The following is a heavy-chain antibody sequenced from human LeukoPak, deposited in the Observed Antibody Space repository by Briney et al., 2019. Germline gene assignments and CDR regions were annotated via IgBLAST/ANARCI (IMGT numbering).Heavy chain of an antibody. CDR1: GFTLDDYG. CDR2: INWNGGST. J-gene: IGHJ3*02. V-gene: IGHV3-20*01. D-gene: IGHD3-10*01. CDR3: ARDRMVRALDAFDI. Sequence: GGSLRLSCAASGFTLDDYGMSWVRQAPGEGLEWVPGINWNGGSTGYADSVKGRFTISRDNPKNSRYLQMNSLRAEDTALYHCARDRMVRALDAFDIWGQGTMVTVSS.